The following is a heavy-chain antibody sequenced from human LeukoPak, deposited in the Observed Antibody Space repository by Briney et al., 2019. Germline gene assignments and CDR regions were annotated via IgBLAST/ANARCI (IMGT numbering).Heavy chain of an antibody. CDR3: ARGLFYYDSSGYSNYFDY. J-gene: IGHJ4*02. CDR2: INHSGST. Sequence: KPSETLSLTCAVYGGSFSGYYWSWIRQPPGKGLEWIGEINHSGSTNYNPSLKSRVTISVDTSKNQFSLKLSSVTAADTAVYYCARGLFYYDSSGYSNYFDYWGQGTLVTVSS. D-gene: IGHD3-22*01. V-gene: IGHV4-34*01. CDR1: GGSFSGYY.